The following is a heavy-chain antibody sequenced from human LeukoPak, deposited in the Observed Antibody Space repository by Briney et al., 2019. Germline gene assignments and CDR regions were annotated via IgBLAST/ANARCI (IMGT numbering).Heavy chain of an antibody. D-gene: IGHD6-13*01. CDR3: ARARQLDPWRAAADPFDY. CDR1: GDSVSSNSAA. J-gene: IGHJ4*02. CDR2: TYYRSKWYN. Sequence: SQTLSLTCAISGDSVSSNSAAWNWIRQSPSRGLEWLGRTYYRSKWYNDYAVSVKSRITINPDTSKNQFSLQLNFVTPEDTAVYYCARARQLDPWRAAADPFDYWGQGTLVTVSS. V-gene: IGHV6-1*01.